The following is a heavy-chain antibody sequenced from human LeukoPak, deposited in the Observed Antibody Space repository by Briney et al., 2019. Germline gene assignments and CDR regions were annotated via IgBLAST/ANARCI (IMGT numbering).Heavy chain of an antibody. V-gene: IGHV3-23*01. J-gene: IGHJ4*02. CDR3: AKYCSGGNCYSGLY. D-gene: IGHD2-15*01. Sequence: GGPLRLSCAASGFIFSNYAMTWVRQAPGKGLQWVSTITSGGQTYYADSVKGWFTISRDNSKNTLHLQMNSLRAEDTAVYQCAKYCSGGNCYSGLYWGQGTLVTVSS. CDR1: GFIFSNYA. CDR2: ITSGGQT.